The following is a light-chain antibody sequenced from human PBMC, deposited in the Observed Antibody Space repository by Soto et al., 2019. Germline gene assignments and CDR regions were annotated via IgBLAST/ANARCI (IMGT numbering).Light chain of an antibody. Sequence: EIVMTQSPATLYLSPGERANLSCRASQSVSSDLAWYQQKPGQAPRLLLSGASTRATDIPATFSGSVSGTEFTLTISSLQSADFAVYYGQQYKNWPPVTFGGGTKVDIK. CDR3: QQYKNWPPVT. CDR1: QSVSSD. J-gene: IGKJ4*01. V-gene: IGKV3-15*01. CDR2: GAS.